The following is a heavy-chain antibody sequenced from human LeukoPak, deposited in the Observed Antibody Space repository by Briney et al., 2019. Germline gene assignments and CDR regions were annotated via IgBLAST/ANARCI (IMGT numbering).Heavy chain of an antibody. CDR3: ARGTLNIPGEHGAFDY. J-gene: IGHJ4*02. V-gene: IGHV3-21*01. CDR1: GFTFSSYT. D-gene: IGHD1-14*01. CDR2: ISTSSLYI. Sequence: GGSLRLSCAASGFTFSSYTVNWVRQAPGKGLEWVSSISTSSLYIYYADSLKGRFTVSRDNARNSLYLQMGSLRADDTAVYYCARGTLNIPGEHGAFDYWGQGTLVTVSS.